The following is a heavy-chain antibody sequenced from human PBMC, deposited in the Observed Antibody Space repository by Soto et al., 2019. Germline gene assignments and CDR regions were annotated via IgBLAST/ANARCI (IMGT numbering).Heavy chain of an antibody. CDR3: AREGYCSGGSCKRYYFDY. CDR1: GGSLSSYY. CDR2: IYYSGST. J-gene: IGHJ4*02. V-gene: IGHV4-59*12. Sequence: SETLSLTCTVSGGSLSSYYWSWIRQPPGKGLEWIGDIYYSGSTNYNPSLKSRVTISVDTSKNQFSLKLNSVTAADTAVYYCAREGYCSGGSCKRYYFDYWGQGTLVTVSS. D-gene: IGHD2-15*01.